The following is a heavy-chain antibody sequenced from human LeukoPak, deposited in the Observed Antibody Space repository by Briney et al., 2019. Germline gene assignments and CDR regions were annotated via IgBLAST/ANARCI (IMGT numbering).Heavy chain of an antibody. V-gene: IGHV3-49*03. D-gene: IGHD4-17*01. CDR2: IRRKAYGGTT. J-gene: IGHJ3*02. CDR1: GFSFGDYA. Sequence: GGSLRLSCSASGFSFGDYAMNWFRQAPGKGLEWVGFIRRKAYGGTTEYAASGKGRFTISRDDSKSIAYLQMNSLKIEDTGLYYCTRDRPRYDYGDYRDTFDIWGQGTMVTVSS. CDR3: TRDRPRYDYGDYRDTFDI.